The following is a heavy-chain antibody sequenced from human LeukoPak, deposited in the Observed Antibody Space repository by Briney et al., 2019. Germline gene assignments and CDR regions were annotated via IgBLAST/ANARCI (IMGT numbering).Heavy chain of an antibody. Sequence: GGSLRLSCAASGFTFSDYYMSWIRQAPGKGLEWVSYISSSTSYKNYADSVKGRFTISRDNAKNSLYLQMNSLRAEDTAVYYCARPYYYDSSNYYLTTSSFDYWGQGTLVTVSS. CDR2: ISSSTSYK. J-gene: IGHJ4*02. V-gene: IGHV3-11*03. D-gene: IGHD3-22*01. CDR3: ARPYYYDSSNYYLTTSSFDY. CDR1: GFTFSDYY.